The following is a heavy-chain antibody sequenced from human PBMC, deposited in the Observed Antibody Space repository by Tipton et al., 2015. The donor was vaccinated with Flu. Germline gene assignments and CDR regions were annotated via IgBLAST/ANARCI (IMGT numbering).Heavy chain of an antibody. V-gene: IGHV4-39*07. CDR1: DGSISSSSYY. J-gene: IGHJ4*02. D-gene: IGHD3-22*01. CDR3: AGGKTLSGYVPHYFDY. Sequence: LRLSCTVSDGSISSSSYYWGWIRQPPGKGLEWIGSIYYSGSTYYNPSLKSRVTISVDTSKKQFSLKLYSVTAADTAVYYCAGGKTLSGYVPHYFDYWGQGTLVTVSS. CDR2: IYYSGST.